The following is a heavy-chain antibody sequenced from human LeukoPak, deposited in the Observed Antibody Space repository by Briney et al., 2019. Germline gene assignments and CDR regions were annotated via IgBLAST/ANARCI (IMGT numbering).Heavy chain of an antibody. J-gene: IGHJ4*02. CDR1: GFTFSSYW. Sequence: GGSLRLSCTTPGFTFSSYWTSWVRQAPGKGLEWVANIKHDGSEKFYVDSVKGRFTISRDNDKNSLYLQMNSLRAEDTAVYYCARDWGYCSGDGCQERFDYWGQGTLATVSS. CDR2: IKHDGSEK. V-gene: IGHV3-7*05. D-gene: IGHD2-15*01. CDR3: ARDWGYCSGDGCQERFDY.